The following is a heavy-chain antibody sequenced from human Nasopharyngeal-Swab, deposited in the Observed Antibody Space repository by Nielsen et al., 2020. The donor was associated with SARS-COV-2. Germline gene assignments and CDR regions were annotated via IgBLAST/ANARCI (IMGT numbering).Heavy chain of an antibody. Sequence: GGSLRLSCAASGFTFSSYSMNWVRQAPGKGLEWVSSISSSSSYIYYADSVKGRFTISRDNAKNSLYLQMNSLRAEDTAVYYCARDPYYDLSYFDCWGQGTLVTVSS. J-gene: IGHJ4*02. V-gene: IGHV3-21*01. CDR1: GFTFSSYS. CDR2: ISSSSSYI. D-gene: IGHD3-3*01. CDR3: ARDPYYDLSYFDC.